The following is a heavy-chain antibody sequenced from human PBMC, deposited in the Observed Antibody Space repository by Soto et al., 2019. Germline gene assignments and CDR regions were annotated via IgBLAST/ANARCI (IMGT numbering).Heavy chain of an antibody. CDR1: GYTFTSYA. Sequence: ASVKVSCKASGYTFTSYAMHWVRQAPGQRLEWMGWINAGNGNTKYSQKFQGRVTITRDTSTSTAYMELSSLRSEDTAVYYCARDSWDYDYIWGSPDYYYYYMDVWGKGTTVTVSS. CDR3: ARDSWDYDYIWGSPDYYYYYMDV. CDR2: INAGNGNT. J-gene: IGHJ6*03. V-gene: IGHV1-3*01. D-gene: IGHD3-16*01.